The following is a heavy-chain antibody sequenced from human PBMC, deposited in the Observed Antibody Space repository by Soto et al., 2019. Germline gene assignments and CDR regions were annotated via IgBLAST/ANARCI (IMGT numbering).Heavy chain of an antibody. D-gene: IGHD2-2*01. CDR1: GYAFTSYW. Sequence: PGESLKISCTGSGYAFTSYWIAWVRQMPGKGLEWMGIIYPGDSDTRYSPSFQGQATISADKSITTAYLQWSSLKASDTAMYYCARGYCTTTICDPWFDPWGQGTLVTVSS. V-gene: IGHV5-51*01. J-gene: IGHJ5*02. CDR3: ARGYCTTTICDPWFDP. CDR2: IYPGDSDT.